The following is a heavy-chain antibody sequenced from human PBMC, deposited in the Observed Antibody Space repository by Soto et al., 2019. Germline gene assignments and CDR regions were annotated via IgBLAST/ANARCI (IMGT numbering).Heavy chain of an antibody. CDR3: ARERGYSGYGDGAFDI. D-gene: IGHD5-12*01. J-gene: IGHJ3*02. CDR2: IYYSGST. V-gene: IGHV4-30-4*01. Sequence: ASETLSLTCTVSGGSISSGDYYWSWIRQPPGKGLEWIGYIYYSGSTYYNPSLKSRVTISVDTSKNQFSLKLSSVTAADTAVYYCARERGYSGYGDGAFDIWGQGTMVTVSS. CDR1: GGSISSGDYY.